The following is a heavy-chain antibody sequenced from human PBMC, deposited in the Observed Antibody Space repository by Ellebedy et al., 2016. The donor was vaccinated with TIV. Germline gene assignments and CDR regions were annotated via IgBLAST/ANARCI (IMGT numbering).Heavy chain of an antibody. V-gene: IGHV3-23*01. CDR3: AKPSYGSGSYYHPFRY. J-gene: IGHJ4*02. CDR2: ISGSGGST. CDR1: GFTFSSYA. Sequence: GGSLRLSXAASGFTFSSYAMSWVRQAPGKGLEWVSAISGSGGSTYYADSVKGRFTISRDNSKNTLYLQMNSLRAEDTAVYYCAKPSYGSGSYYHPFRYWGQGTLVTVSS. D-gene: IGHD3-10*01.